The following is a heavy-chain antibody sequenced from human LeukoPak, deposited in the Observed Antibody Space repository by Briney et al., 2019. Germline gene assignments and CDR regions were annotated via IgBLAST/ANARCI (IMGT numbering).Heavy chain of an antibody. CDR1: GGSISSTTRY. Sequence: PSETLSLTCTVSGGSISSTTRYWAWIRQSPGKGLEWIGNIYYSGNTYYNPSLRIRLTISVDTSKNHFSLRLSSVTASDTAVYYCTSVMLPVARNWFDPWGQGTLVTVSS. CDR2: IYYSGNT. D-gene: IGHD2-2*01. J-gene: IGHJ5*02. V-gene: IGHV4-39*02. CDR3: TSVMLPVARNWFDP.